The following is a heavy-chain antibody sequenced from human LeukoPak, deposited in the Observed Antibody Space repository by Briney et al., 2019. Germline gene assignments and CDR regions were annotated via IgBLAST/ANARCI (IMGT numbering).Heavy chain of an antibody. CDR3: ARDTRHYYESSRYIRIEGSQDFDY. J-gene: IGHJ4*02. Sequence: GGSLRLSCAASGFTFSSYAMAWVRQAPGKGLEWVSGITSSGGRTYYADSVKGRFTISRDNAKNSLYLQMNSLRAEDTAVYYCARDTRHYYESSRYIRIEGSQDFDYWGQGTLVTVSS. CDR2: ITSSGGRT. V-gene: IGHV3-23*01. D-gene: IGHD3-22*01. CDR1: GFTFSSYA.